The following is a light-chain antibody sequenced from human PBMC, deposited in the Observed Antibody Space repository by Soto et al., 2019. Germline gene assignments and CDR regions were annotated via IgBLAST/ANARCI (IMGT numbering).Light chain of an antibody. J-gene: IGLJ1*01. Sequence: QSVLTQPASLSGSPGQPITISCTGTSSDVGGYNYVSWYQQHPGKAPKLMVYEVTNRPSGVSDRFSGSKSGNTASLTISGLQADDEGYYYCSSHTSTSTPYVLGTGTKVT. CDR3: SSHTSTSTPYV. CDR1: SSDVGGYNY. CDR2: EVT. V-gene: IGLV2-14*01.